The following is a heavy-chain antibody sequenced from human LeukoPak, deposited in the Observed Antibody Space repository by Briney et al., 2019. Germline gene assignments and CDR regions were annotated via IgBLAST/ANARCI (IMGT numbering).Heavy chain of an antibody. CDR3: AAKGDGDYVFDY. V-gene: IGHV4-59*01. J-gene: IGHJ4*02. CDR2: IYYSGST. CDR1: GGSISSYY. Sequence: SSETLSLTCTVSGGSISSYYWSWIRQPPGKGLEWIGYIYYSGSTNYNPSLKSRVTISVDTSKNQFSLKLSSVTAADTAVYYCAAKGDGDYVFDYWGQGTLVTVSS. D-gene: IGHD4-17*01.